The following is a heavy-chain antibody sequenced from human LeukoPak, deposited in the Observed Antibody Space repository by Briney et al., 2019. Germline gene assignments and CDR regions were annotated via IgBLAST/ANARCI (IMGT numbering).Heavy chain of an antibody. J-gene: IGHJ4*02. CDR3: AKDRYSGLNTIDY. V-gene: IGHV3-30*18. D-gene: IGHD6-13*01. Sequence: GVPLRFSCAGPEFTFSTYGMHRVRQAPGKGLEWVAVISYDGSYKFYADSVKGRFTISRDNSKSTLYLQMNSLRAEDTAVYYCAKDRYSGLNTIDYWGQGTLVTVSS. CDR1: EFTFSTYG. CDR2: ISYDGSYK.